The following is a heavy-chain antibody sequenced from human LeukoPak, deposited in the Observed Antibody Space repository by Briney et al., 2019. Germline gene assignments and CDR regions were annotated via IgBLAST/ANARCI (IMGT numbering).Heavy chain of an antibody. D-gene: IGHD3-16*01. J-gene: IGHJ6*03. Sequence: GGSLRLSCAVSGFTFSSYAMSWVRQAPGKGLEWVSAISGSGGSTYYADSVKGRFTISRDNSKNTLYLQMNSLRAEDTAVYYCAKDWGYYYYYYMDVWGKGTTVTVSS. V-gene: IGHV3-23*01. CDR3: AKDWGYYYYYYMDV. CDR2: ISGSGGST. CDR1: GFTFSSYA.